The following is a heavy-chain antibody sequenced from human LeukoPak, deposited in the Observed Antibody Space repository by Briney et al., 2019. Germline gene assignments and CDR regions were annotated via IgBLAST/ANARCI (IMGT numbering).Heavy chain of an antibody. J-gene: IGHJ4*02. Sequence: GESLKIYCKGSGYSFTSYWIGWVHQMPGKGLESMVIIYPGDSDTRYSPSFQGQVTISADKSISTAYLQWSSLKASDTAMYYCARHLRSITAAGRALGYWGQGTLVTVSS. CDR3: ARHLRSITAAGRALGY. CDR1: GYSFTSYW. D-gene: IGHD6-13*01. V-gene: IGHV5-51*07. CDR2: IYPGDSDT.